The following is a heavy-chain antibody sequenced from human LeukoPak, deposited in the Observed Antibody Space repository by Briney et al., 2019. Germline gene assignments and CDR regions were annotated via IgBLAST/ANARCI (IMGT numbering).Heavy chain of an antibody. V-gene: IGHV4-39*01. D-gene: IGHD3-3*01. J-gene: IGHJ6*03. CDR1: LGSIRSSSYY. CDR2: IYYSGST. Sequence: SETLSLTSIVPLGSIRSSSYYWGWIRQPPGKGLEWIGSIYYSGSTYYNPSLKSRVTISVDTSKNQFSLKLSSVTAAGAAVLCWETSSTIFGVVENYYYYMDVWGKGTTVTVSS. CDR3: ETSSTIFGVVENYYYYMDV.